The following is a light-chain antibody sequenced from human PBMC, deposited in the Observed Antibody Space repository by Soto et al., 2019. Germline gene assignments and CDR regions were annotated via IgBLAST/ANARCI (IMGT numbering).Light chain of an antibody. Sequence: QSVLTQPASVSGSPGQSVTISCTGTTSDIGDYDYVSWYQQYPDKAPKLVIFDVSDRPSGLFTRFSGSKSGNTAYLTISGLQAEDEADYYCSSYTTVSPHVLFGGGTKVTVL. CDR3: SSYTTVSPHVL. J-gene: IGLJ3*02. CDR1: TSDIGDYDY. CDR2: DVS. V-gene: IGLV2-14*03.